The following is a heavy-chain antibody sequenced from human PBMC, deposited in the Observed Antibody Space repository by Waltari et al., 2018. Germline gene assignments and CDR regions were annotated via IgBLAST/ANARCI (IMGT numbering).Heavy chain of an antibody. J-gene: IGHJ4*02. CDR3: AREERTSSFYYLDL. CDR2: MTYDGGDK. Sequence: QGQLVESGCGWVQPCRSLSLSCAAARFAFRTFGLHLVRQAPGRRLEWVALMTYDGGDKYYADSVKGRFTISRDNSKKTVYLQLDNLGPEDTAVYFCAREERTSSFYYLDLWGQGTLVTVSS. V-gene: IGHV3-30*04. CDR1: RFAFRTFG. D-gene: IGHD3-9*01.